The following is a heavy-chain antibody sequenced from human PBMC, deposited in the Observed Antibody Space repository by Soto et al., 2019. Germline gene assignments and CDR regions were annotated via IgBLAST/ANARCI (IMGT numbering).Heavy chain of an antibody. Sequence: EVQLVESGGGLVKPGGSLRLPCAASGFTFSSAWLNWVRQAPGKGLEWVGRIKGKVHGETTDYAAPVKGRFSIARDDSSNTLHLQMNRLEIKDTAVYYCTADPHYYTGGVAYWGPGAVVTVSS. CDR1: GFTFSSAW. J-gene: IGHJ4*02. CDR2: IKGKVHGETT. V-gene: IGHV3-15*07. D-gene: IGHD2-8*02. CDR3: TADPHYYTGGVAY.